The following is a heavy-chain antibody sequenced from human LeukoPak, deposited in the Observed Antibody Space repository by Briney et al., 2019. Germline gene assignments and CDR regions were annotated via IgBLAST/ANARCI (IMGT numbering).Heavy chain of an antibody. J-gene: IGHJ4*02. Sequence: GGSLRLSCAASGFTFSTFAMNWVRQAPGKGLEWVAAISGSGGSTFYAETVKGRFTISRDNSKNTLYLQMNSLRAEDTAVYYCASTDYGDYVELFDYWGQGTLVTVYS. D-gene: IGHD4-17*01. CDR2: ISGSGGST. CDR1: GFTFSTFA. V-gene: IGHV3-23*01. CDR3: ASTDYGDYVELFDY.